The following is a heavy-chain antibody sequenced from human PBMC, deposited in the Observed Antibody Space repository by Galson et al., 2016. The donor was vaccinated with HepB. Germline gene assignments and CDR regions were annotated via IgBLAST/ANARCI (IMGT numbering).Heavy chain of an antibody. D-gene: IGHD3/OR15-3a*01. J-gene: IGHJ3*02. CDR2: ISGSGSST. Sequence: SLRLSCAASGFTFTNYAMSWVRQAPGKGLEWVSGISGSGSSTYLANSVKGRFTISRDNSKNTLYLQMRSLRAEDTAVYHCAKASADFWNGYPNEKDAFDIWGQGTMVTVSS. CDR3: AKASADFWNGYPNEKDAFDI. V-gene: IGHV3-23*01. CDR1: GFTFTNYA.